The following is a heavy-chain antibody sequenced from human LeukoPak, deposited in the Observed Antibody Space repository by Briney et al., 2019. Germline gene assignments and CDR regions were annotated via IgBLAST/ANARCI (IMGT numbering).Heavy chain of an antibody. CDR2: IRSKSDNYAT. CDR3: SRHTSFANSLGGFDY. J-gene: IGHJ4*02. CDR1: GFTFSDSV. Sequence: GGSLRLSCAASGFTFSDSVMQWVRQASGKGLEWVGRIRSKSDNYATAYTASLKGRFTISRDDSKNTAYLHMNSLKTEDTAVYYCSRHTSFANSLGGFDYWGQGTLVTVSS. D-gene: IGHD4/OR15-4a*01. V-gene: IGHV3-73*01.